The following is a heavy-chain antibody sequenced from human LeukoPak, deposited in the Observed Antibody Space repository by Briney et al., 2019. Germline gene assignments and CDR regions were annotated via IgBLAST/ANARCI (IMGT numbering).Heavy chain of an antibody. CDR1: SGSISGSYY. V-gene: IGHV4-4*07. CDR2: IYASGST. J-gene: IGHJ4*02. D-gene: IGHD1-1*01. Sequence: PSETLSLTCTVSSGSISGSYYWSWIRQPAGKGLEWIGRIYASGSTSYDPSLKSRVTISVDKSNNQFSLMVTSVTAADTAVYYCARGKQNAVDYWGQGILVTVSS. CDR3: ARGKQNAVDY.